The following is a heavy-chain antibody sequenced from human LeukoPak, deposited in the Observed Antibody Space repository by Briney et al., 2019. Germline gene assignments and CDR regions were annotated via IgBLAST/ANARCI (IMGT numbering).Heavy chain of an antibody. D-gene: IGHD3-9*01. V-gene: IGHV3-23*01. CDR2: ISGSGGST. CDR3: ASLLTGYYPPGY. CDR1: GFTFSIYA. Sequence: GGSLRLSCAASGFTFSIYAVSWVRQAPGKGLEWVSAISGSGGSTYYADSVKGRFTISRDNSKNTLYLQMNSLRAEDTAVYYCASLLTGYYPPGYWGQGTLVTVSS. J-gene: IGHJ4*02.